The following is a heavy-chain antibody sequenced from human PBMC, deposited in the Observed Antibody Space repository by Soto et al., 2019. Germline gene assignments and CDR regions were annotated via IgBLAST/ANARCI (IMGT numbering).Heavy chain of an antibody. D-gene: IGHD3-3*01. V-gene: IGHV3-23*01. CDR3: AKSLYDFWSGYYDY. CDR2: ISGSGGST. J-gene: IGHJ4*02. Sequence: GGSLRLSCAASGFTFSSYAMSWVRQAPGKGLEWVSAISGSGGSTYYADSVKGRFTISRDNSKNTLYLQMNSLRAEDTAVYYCAKSLYDFWSGYYDYWGQGTLVTVSS. CDR1: GFTFSSYA.